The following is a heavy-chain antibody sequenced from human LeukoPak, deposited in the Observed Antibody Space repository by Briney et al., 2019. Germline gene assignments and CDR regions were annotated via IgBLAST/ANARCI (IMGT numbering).Heavy chain of an antibody. D-gene: IGHD3-22*01. Sequence: SETLSLTCTVSGGSISSSSYYWGWIRQPPGKGLEWIGSIYYSGSTYYNPSLKSRVTISVDTSKNQFSLKLSSVTAADTAVYYCARHVFGYDRSGYYYAEDWGQGTLVTVSS. V-gene: IGHV4-39*01. CDR2: IYYSGST. J-gene: IGHJ4*02. CDR3: ARHVFGYDRSGYYYAED. CDR1: GGSISSSSYY.